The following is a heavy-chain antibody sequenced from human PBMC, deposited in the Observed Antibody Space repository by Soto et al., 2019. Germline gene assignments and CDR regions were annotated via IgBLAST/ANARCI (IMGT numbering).Heavy chain of an antibody. Sequence: ASVKVSCKVSGYTLTELSMHWVRQAPGKGLEWMGGFDPEDGETIYAQKLQGRVTMTEDTSTDTAYMEMSSLRSEDTAVYYYAIDLGLLGGYYYYGMDVWGQGTTVTVSS. CDR3: AIDLGLLGGYYYYGMDV. D-gene: IGHD3-16*01. V-gene: IGHV1-24*01. CDR2: FDPEDGET. J-gene: IGHJ6*02. CDR1: GYTLTELS.